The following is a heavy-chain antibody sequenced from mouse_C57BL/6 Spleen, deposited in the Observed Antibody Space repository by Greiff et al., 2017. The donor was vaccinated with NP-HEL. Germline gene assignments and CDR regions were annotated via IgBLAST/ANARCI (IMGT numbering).Heavy chain of an antibody. CDR2: IYPSDSET. D-gene: IGHD6-1*01. V-gene: IGHV1-61*01. CDR1: GYTFTSYW. J-gene: IGHJ2*01. Sequence: QVQLQQVGAELVRPGSSVKLSCKASGYTFTSYWMDWVKQRPGQGLEWIGNIYPSDSETHYNQKFKDKATLTVDKSSSTAYMQLSSLTSEGSAVYYCARLAGYYFDYWGQGTTLTVSS. CDR3: ARLAGYYFDY.